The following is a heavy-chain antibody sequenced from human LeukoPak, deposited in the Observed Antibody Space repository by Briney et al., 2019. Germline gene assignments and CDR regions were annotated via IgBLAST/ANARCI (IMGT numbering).Heavy chain of an antibody. CDR3: ARHNDYFDAFDI. CDR2: IYYSGST. D-gene: IGHD3-16*01. J-gene: IGHJ3*02. Sequence: SETLSLTCTVSGGSISSYYWSWIRQPPVKGLEWIGYIYYSGSTNYNPSLKSRVTISVDTSKNQFSLKLSSVTAADTAVYYCARHNDYFDAFDIWGQGTMVTVSS. CDR1: GGSISSYY. V-gene: IGHV4-59*08.